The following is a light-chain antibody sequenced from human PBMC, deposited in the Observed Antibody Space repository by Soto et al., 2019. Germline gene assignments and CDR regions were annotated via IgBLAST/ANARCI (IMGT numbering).Light chain of an antibody. J-gene: IGLJ2*01. CDR2: EVS. CDR3: SSYTSSSTLV. Sequence: QSALTQPASVSGSPGKSITISCTGTSSDVGGYNYVSWYQQHPGKAPKLMIYEVSNRPSGVSNRFSGSKSGNTDSLTISGLQAEDEADYYCSSYTSSSTLVFGGGTKLTVL. V-gene: IGLV2-14*01. CDR1: SSDVGGYNY.